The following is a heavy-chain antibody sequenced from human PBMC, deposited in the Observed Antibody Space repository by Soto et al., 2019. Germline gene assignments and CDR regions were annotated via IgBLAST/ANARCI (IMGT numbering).Heavy chain of an antibody. CDR2: IIPIFGTA. D-gene: IGHD2-2*01. V-gene: IGHV1-69*13. J-gene: IGHJ6*02. Sequence: SVKVSCKASGGTFSSYAISCVRQAPGQGLEWMGGIIPIFGTANYAQKFQGRVTITADESTSTAYMELSSLRSEDTAVYYCASKPNDIVVVPAAPYYYYGMDVWGQGTTVTVSS. CDR1: GGTFSSYA. CDR3: ASKPNDIVVVPAAPYYYYGMDV.